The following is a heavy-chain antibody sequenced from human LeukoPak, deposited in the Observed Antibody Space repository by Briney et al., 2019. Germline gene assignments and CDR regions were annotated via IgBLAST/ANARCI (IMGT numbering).Heavy chain of an antibody. Sequence: GGSLRLSCAASGFTFSGYWMTWVRQAPGKGLEYVVNIKEDGSEKYYVDSVKGRFTISRDNTKNSLYLQMNSLRAEDTAVYYCAREAQQHYYFDYWGQGTLVTVSS. CDR2: IKEDGSEK. D-gene: IGHD6-13*01. V-gene: IGHV3-7*05. CDR3: AREAQQHYYFDY. CDR1: GFTFSGYW. J-gene: IGHJ4*02.